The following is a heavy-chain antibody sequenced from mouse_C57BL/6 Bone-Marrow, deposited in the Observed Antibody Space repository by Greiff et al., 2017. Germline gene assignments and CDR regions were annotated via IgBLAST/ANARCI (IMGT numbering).Heavy chain of an antibody. J-gene: IGHJ2*01. V-gene: IGHV1-54*01. CDR1: GYAFTNYL. Sequence: VQLQQSGAELVRPGTSVKVSCKASGYAFTNYLIEWVKQRPGQGLEWIGVINPGSGGTNYNEKFKGKATLTADKSTSTAYMQISSLSSEDSAVYFCARGLCYFDYWGQGTTLTVSS. CDR3: ARGLCYFDY. D-gene: IGHD1-1*02. CDR2: INPGSGGT.